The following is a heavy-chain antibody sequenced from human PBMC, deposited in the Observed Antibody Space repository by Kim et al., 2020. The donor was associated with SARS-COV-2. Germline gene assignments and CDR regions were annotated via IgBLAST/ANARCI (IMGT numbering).Heavy chain of an antibody. D-gene: IGHD6-13*01. CDR2: IIPIFGTA. J-gene: IGHJ6*02. CDR3: ARDPGRIATALVPPPQYGMDV. Sequence: SVKVSCKASGGTFSSYAISWVRQAPGQGLEWMGGIIPIFGTANYAQKFQGRVTITADESTSTAYMELSSLRSEDTAVYYCARDPGRIATALVPPPQYGMDVWGQGTTVTVSS. V-gene: IGHV1-69*13. CDR1: GGTFSSYA.